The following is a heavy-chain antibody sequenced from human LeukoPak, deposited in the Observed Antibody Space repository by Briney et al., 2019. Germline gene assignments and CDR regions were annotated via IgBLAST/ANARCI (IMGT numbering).Heavy chain of an antibody. CDR2: ISSSSSYI. D-gene: IGHD3-3*01. V-gene: IGHV3-21*04. J-gene: IGHJ4*02. Sequence: GGSLRLSCAASGFTFSSYSMNWVRQAPGKGLEWVSSISSSSSYIYYADSVKGRFTISRDNAKNSLYLQMNSLRAEDTAVYYCAKVHDFWSGYYGWGQGTLVTVSS. CDR3: AKVHDFWSGYYG. CDR1: GFTFSSYS.